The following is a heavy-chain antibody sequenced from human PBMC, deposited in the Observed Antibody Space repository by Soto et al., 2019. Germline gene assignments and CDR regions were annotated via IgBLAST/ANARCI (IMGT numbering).Heavy chain of an antibody. J-gene: IGHJ6*02. CDR2: IKQDGSEK. CDR3: ARDGVATMRGGYYYYGMDV. D-gene: IGHD5-12*01. Sequence: GGSLRLSCAASGFTFSSYWMSWVRQAPGKGLEWVANIKQDGSEKYYVDSVKGRFTISRDNAKNSLYLQMNSLRAEDTAVYYCARDGVATMRGGYYYYGMDVWGQGTTVTASS. CDR1: GFTFSSYW. V-gene: IGHV3-7*05.